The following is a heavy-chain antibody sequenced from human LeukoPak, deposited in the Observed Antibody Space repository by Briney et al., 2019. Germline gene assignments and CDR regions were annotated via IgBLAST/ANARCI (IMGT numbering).Heavy chain of an antibody. D-gene: IGHD1-26*01. CDR2: IYYSGST. Sequence: SETLSLTCTVSGGSISSYYWSWIRQPPGKGLEWIGYIYYSGSTNYNPSLKSRVTISVDTSKNQFSLKLNSVTAADRAVYYCARAGVVGRGMPEGAFDIWGQGTMVTVSS. CDR1: GGSISSYY. J-gene: IGHJ3*02. CDR3: ARAGVVGRGMPEGAFDI. V-gene: IGHV4-59*01.